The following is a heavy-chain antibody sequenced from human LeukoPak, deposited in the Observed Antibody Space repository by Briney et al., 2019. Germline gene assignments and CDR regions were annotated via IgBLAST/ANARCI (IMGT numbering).Heavy chain of an antibody. V-gene: IGHV4-38-2*02. CDR2: IYHSGGT. CDR3: ARDGSGVVRGVIHYYYYMDV. D-gene: IGHD3-10*01. Sequence: PSETLSLTCSVSGYSISSGYYWGWIRPPPGKGLEWIGSIYHSGGTYNNPSLKSRVTISVDTSRNQFSLKLSSVTAADTAVYYCARDGSGVVRGVIHYYYYMDVWGKGTTVTVSS. J-gene: IGHJ6*03. CDR1: GYSISSGYY.